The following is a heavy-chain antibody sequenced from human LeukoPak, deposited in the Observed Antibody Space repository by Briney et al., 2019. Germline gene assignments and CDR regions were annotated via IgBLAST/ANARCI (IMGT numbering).Heavy chain of an antibody. J-gene: IGHJ4*02. Sequence: GASVKVSCKASGYTFTSYYMHWVRQAPGQGLEWMGIINPSGGSTSYAQKFQGRVTMTTDTSTSTAYMELRSLRSDDTAVYYCARDTYYYDSSGYYLHWGQGTLVTVSS. V-gene: IGHV1-46*01. CDR3: ARDTYYYDSSGYYLH. CDR2: INPSGGST. CDR1: GYTFTSYY. D-gene: IGHD3-22*01.